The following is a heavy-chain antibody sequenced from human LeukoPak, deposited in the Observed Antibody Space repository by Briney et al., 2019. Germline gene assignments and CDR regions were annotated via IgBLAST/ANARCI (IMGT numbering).Heavy chain of an antibody. J-gene: IGHJ4*02. CDR1: GFTFSRYW. CDR2: IKQDGSEK. V-gene: IGHV3-7*01. Sequence: GGSLRLSCAASGFTFSRYWMSWVRQAPGKGLEWVANIKQDGSEKYYVDSVKGRFTISRDNAKNSLYLQMNSLRAEDTAVYYCARGRYDSRIFDYWGQGTLVTVSS. D-gene: IGHD3-22*01. CDR3: ARGRYDSRIFDY.